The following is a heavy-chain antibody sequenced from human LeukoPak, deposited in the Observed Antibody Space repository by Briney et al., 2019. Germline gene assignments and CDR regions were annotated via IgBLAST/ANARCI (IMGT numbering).Heavy chain of an antibody. CDR1: GYTFTSYD. CDR2: MNPNSGNT. Sequence: ASVKVSCKASGYTFTSYDINWVRQATGQGLEWMGWMNPNSGNTGYAQKFQGRVTMTRNTSISTAYMELSSLRSEDTAVYYCAKSIDFTGYSSWDYWGRGTLVTVSS. CDR3: AKSIDFTGYSSWDY. D-gene: IGHD3-9*01. J-gene: IGHJ4*02. V-gene: IGHV1-8*01.